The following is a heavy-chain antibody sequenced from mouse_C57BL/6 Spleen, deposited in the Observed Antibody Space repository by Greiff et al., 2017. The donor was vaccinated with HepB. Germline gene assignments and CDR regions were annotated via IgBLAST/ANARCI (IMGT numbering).Heavy chain of an antibody. J-gene: IGHJ3*01. Sequence: QVQLKQSGAELARPGASVKMSCKASGYTFTSYTMHWVKQRPGQGLEWIGYINPSSGYTKYNQKFKDKATLTADKSSSTAYMQLSSLTSEDSAVYYCVYDYGGAYWGQGTLVTVSA. V-gene: IGHV1-4*01. CDR3: VYDYGGAY. CDR1: GYTFTSYT. CDR2: INPSSGYT. D-gene: IGHD2-4*01.